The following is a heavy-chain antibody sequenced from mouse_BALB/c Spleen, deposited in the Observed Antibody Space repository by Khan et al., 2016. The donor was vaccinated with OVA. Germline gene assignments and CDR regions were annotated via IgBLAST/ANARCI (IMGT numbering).Heavy chain of an antibody. CDR1: GHTFTNYG. D-gene: IGHD2-10*01. CDR3: ARPPYFSYVMDN. V-gene: IGHV9-3-1*01. CDR2: INTYTGEP. J-gene: IGHJ4*01. Sequence: QIQLVQSGPELKKPGETVKISCKASGHTFTNYGMNWVKQAPGKGLKWMGWINTYTGEPTYADDFNGRFAFSLETSASTAYLQINNLKNEDTATYFCARPPYFSYVMDNWDQGTSVTVSS.